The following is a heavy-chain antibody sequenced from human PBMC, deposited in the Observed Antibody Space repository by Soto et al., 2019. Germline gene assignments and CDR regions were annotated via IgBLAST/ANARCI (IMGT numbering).Heavy chain of an antibody. CDR2: IYWDDDK. Sequence: QITLKESGPTLVKPTQTHTLTCTFSGFSFRNSGVGVGWIRQPPGKALEWLALIYWDDDKRYSPSLKSRLTITKDTSKNQVVLTMTNMDPVDTATYYCAHLTTGGFYFDYWGQGTLVTVSS. D-gene: IGHD4-17*01. CDR1: GFSFRNSGVG. V-gene: IGHV2-5*02. CDR3: AHLTTGGFYFDY. J-gene: IGHJ4*02.